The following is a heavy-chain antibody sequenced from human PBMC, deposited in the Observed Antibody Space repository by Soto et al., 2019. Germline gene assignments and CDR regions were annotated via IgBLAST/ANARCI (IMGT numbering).Heavy chain of an antibody. CDR1: GYTFTSYA. CDR3: ARFNGRTNAFDI. Sequence: GASVKVSCKASGYTFTSYAMHWVRQAPGQRLEWMGWINAGNGNTKYSQKFQGRVTIARDTSASTAYMELSSLRSEDTAVYYCARFNGRTNAFDIWGQGTMVTVSS. D-gene: IGHD2-8*01. CDR2: INAGNGNT. V-gene: IGHV1-3*01. J-gene: IGHJ3*02.